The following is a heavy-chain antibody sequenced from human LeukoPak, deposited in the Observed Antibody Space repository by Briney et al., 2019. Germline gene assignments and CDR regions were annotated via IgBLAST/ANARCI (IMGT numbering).Heavy chain of an antibody. CDR2: ISGSGRDT. D-gene: IGHD3-16*02. CDR1: GFTFSSYE. V-gene: IGHV3-23*01. J-gene: IGHJ3*02. CDR3: ARDRLGELSFYDAFDI. Sequence: GGSLRLSCAASGFTFSSYEMNWVRQAPGKGLEWVSIISGSGRDTYYADSVKGRFTISRDKSKNTLYLQMNSLRAEDTAVYYCARDRLGELSFYDAFDIWGQGTMVTVSS.